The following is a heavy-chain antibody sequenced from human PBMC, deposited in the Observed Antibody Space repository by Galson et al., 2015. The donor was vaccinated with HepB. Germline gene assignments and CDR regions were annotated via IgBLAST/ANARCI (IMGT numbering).Heavy chain of an antibody. Sequence: SLRLSCAASGFTFSSYAMSWVRQAPGKGLEWVSAISGSGGSTYYADSVKGRFTISRDNSKNTLYLQMNSLRAEDTAVYYCAKMSGDSSGYYYGTMDYWGQGTLVTVSS. V-gene: IGHV3-23*01. J-gene: IGHJ4*02. CDR1: GFTFSSYA. CDR3: AKMSGDSSGYYYGTMDY. D-gene: IGHD3-22*01. CDR2: ISGSGGST.